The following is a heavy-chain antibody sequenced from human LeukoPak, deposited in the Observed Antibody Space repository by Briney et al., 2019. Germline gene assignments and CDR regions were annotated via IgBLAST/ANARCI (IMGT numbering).Heavy chain of an antibody. J-gene: IGHJ4*02. CDR1: GGTFSSCV. Sequence: ASVKVSCKASGGTFSSCVINWVRQAPGQGLEWMGGIIPIFGTANYAQRFQGRVTITADESTSTAYMELSSLRSEDTAVYYCALQPRYFDWFLVWGQGTLVTVSS. CDR2: IIPIFGTA. V-gene: IGHV1-69*13. CDR3: ALQPRYFDWFLV. D-gene: IGHD3-9*01.